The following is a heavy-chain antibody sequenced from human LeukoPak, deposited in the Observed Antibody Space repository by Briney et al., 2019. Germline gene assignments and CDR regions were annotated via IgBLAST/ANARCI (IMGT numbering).Heavy chain of an antibody. Sequence: GGSLRLSCPGSGFTFSSAWMTWVRQIPGKGLEWVGHIKSRTDGGTTDYAAPVKGRFTISRDDSKNKVYLQMNSLKIEDSAVYFCATEFYSNGYNFWGRGTLVIVSS. V-gene: IGHV3-15*01. D-gene: IGHD5-24*01. CDR2: IKSRTDGGTT. CDR1: GFTFSSAW. CDR3: ATEFYSNGYNF. J-gene: IGHJ4*02.